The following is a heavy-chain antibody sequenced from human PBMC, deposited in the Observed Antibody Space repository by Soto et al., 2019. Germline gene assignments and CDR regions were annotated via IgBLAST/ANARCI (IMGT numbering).Heavy chain of an antibody. CDR3: TRDNLFYYDSSGYYTDY. V-gene: IGHV3-49*03. CDR2: IRSKAYGGTT. J-gene: IGHJ4*02. CDR1: GFTFGDYA. Sequence: QPGGSLRLSCTASGFTFGDYAMSWLRQAPGKGLEWVGFIRSKAYGGTTEYAASVKGRFTISRDDSKSIAYLQMNSLKTEDTAVYYCTRDNLFYYDSSGYYTDYWGQGTLVTVSS. D-gene: IGHD3-22*01.